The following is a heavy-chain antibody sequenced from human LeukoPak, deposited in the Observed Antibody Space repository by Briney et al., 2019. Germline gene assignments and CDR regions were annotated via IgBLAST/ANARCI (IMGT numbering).Heavy chain of an antibody. J-gene: IGHJ5*02. CDR3: ARDVTVVVPAAIVRWFDP. Sequence: SETLSLTCTVSGVSISSGGYYWSWIRQHPGKGLEWIGYIYYSGSTYYNPSLKSRVTISVDTSKNQFSLKLSSVTAADTAVYYCARDVTVVVPAAIVRWFDPWGQGTLVSVSS. CDR2: IYYSGST. CDR1: GVSISSGGYY. D-gene: IGHD2-2*01. V-gene: IGHV4-31*03.